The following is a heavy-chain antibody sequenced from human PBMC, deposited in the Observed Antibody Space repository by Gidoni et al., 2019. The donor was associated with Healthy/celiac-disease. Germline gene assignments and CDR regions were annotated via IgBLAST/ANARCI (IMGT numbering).Heavy chain of an antibody. Sequence: EVQLVESGGVLLQPGGSLRLSCQASGFTVRSKYMSWVSQAPGKGLEWISVISSCGSTYYADSVKGRFTISRDNSKNTLYLQMNSLRAEDTAVYYCARHLGSSGWTALAPVFDYWGQGTLVTVSS. CDR3: ARHLGSSGWTALAPVFDY. J-gene: IGHJ4*02. CDR1: GFTVRSKY. V-gene: IGHV3-53*01. CDR2: ISSCGST. D-gene: IGHD6-19*01.